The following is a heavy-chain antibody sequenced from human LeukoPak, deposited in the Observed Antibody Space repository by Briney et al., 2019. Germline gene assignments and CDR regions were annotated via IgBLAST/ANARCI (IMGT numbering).Heavy chain of an antibody. CDR3: ARERVETPNSFDP. CDR1: GGSISSYY. J-gene: IGHJ5*02. D-gene: IGHD3-3*01. CDR2: IYYSGST. Sequence: SEALSLTCTVSGGSISSYYCSWIRQPPGKGLEWIGYIYYSGSTNYNPSLKSRVTISVDTSKNQFSLKLSSVTAADTAVYYCARERVETPNSFDPWGQGTLVTVSS. V-gene: IGHV4-59*01.